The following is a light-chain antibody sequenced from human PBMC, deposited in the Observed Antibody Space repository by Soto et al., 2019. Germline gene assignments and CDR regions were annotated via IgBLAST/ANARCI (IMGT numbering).Light chain of an antibody. V-gene: IGKV1-5*01. Sequence: DIQMTQSPSTLSASVGDRVTITFRASQSISSWLAWYQQKPGKAPKLLISDASSLESGVPSRFSGSGSGTEFTLTIRSLQPEDIATYYCQQYSSYSAWTLGEGTKVDI. J-gene: IGKJ1*01. CDR2: DAS. CDR1: QSISSW. CDR3: QQYSSYSAWT.